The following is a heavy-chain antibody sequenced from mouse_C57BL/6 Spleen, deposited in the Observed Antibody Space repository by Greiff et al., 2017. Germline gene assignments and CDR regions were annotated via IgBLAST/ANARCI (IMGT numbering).Heavy chain of an antibody. CDR3: ARWDYGSSFLDD. D-gene: IGHD1-1*01. V-gene: IGHV1-4*01. Sequence: VQLQQSGAELARPGASVKMSCKASGYTFTSYTMHWVKQRPGQGLEWIGYINPSSGYTKYNQKFKDKATLTADKSSSTVYMQLSSLTSEDSAVXDCARWDYGSSFLDDWGKGTTLTVSS. CDR2: INPSSGYT. J-gene: IGHJ2*01. CDR1: GYTFTSYT.